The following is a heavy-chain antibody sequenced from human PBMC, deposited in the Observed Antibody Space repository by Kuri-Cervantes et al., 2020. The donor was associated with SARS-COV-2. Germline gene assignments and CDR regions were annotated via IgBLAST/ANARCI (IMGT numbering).Heavy chain of an antibody. D-gene: IGHD3-9*01. CDR2: ISSSSSTI. CDR1: GFTFSSYS. CDR3: ARVPYDILTGYYVSPIDY. J-gene: IGHJ4*02. Sequence: GESLKISCAASGFTFSSYSMNWVRQAPGKGLEWVSYISSSSSTIYYADSVKGRFTISRDNAKNSLYPQMNSLRDEDTAVYYCARVPYDILTGYYVSPIDYWGQGTLVTVSS. V-gene: IGHV3-48*02.